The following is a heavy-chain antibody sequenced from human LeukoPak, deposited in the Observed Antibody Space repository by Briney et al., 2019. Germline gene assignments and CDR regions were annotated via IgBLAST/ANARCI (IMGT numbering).Heavy chain of an antibody. CDR3: AVHCSGGTCFDY. V-gene: IGHV1-2*02. CDR1: GYTFTGYY. J-gene: IGHJ4*02. Sequence: GESLKISCKGSGYTFTGYYMHWVRQAPGQGLEWMGWINPNSGGTNYAQKFQGRVTMTRDTSISTAFMELSRLRSDDTAVYYCAVHCSGGTCFDYWGQGTLVTVSS. CDR2: INPNSGGT. D-gene: IGHD2-15*01.